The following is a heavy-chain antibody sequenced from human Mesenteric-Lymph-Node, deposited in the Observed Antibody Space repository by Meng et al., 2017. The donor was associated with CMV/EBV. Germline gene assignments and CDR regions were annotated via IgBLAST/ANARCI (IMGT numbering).Heavy chain of an antibody. J-gene: IGHJ6*02. V-gene: IGHV1-46*01. CDR2: INPSGGST. CDR3: ARVKCSSTSCYFPYYYGMDV. Sequence: ASVKVSCKASGYTFTSYYMHWVRQAPGQGLEWMGIINPSGGSTSYAQKFQGRVTMTRDTSTSTVYMELSSLRSEDTAVYYCARVKCSSTSCYFPYYYGMDVWGQGTTVTVSS. D-gene: IGHD2-2*01. CDR1: GYTFTSYY.